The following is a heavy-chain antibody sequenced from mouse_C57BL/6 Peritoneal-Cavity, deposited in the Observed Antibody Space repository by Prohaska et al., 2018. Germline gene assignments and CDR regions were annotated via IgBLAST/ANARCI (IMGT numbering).Heavy chain of an antibody. D-gene: IGHD2-5*01. Sequence: ATYYAESVKGRFTISRDDSKSSVYLQMNSLRAEDTGIYYCTSNSNYGYFDYWGQGTTLTVSS. V-gene: IGHV6-6*01. CDR3: TSNSNYGYFDY. J-gene: IGHJ2*01. CDR2: AT.